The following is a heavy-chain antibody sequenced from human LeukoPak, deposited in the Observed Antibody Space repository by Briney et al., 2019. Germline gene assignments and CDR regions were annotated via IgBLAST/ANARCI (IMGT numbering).Heavy chain of an antibody. CDR3: ARVYDSTFHY. Sequence: GGSLRLSCVVSGFDLSDYYMSWIRQAPGKGLEWVANIKQDGSEKYYVDSVKGRFTISRDNAKNSLYLQMNSLRAEDTAVYYCARVYDSTFHYWGQGTLVTVSS. V-gene: IGHV3-7*01. CDR2: IKQDGSEK. CDR1: GFDLSDYY. J-gene: IGHJ4*02. D-gene: IGHD5/OR15-5a*01.